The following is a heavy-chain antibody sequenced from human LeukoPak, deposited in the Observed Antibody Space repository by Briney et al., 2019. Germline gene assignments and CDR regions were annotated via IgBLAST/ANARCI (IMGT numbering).Heavy chain of an antibody. D-gene: IGHD4-11*01. CDR1: GFTFSSYG. CDR2: IWYDGSNK. Sequence: GRSLRLSCAVSGFTFSSYGMHWVRQAPGKGLEWLAVIWYDGSNKYYADSVKGRFTISRDSSKNTLDLQMNSLRAEDTAVYYCVRVGYTNYGIDYWGQGTLVTVSS. J-gene: IGHJ4*02. V-gene: IGHV3-33*01. CDR3: VRVGYTNYGIDY.